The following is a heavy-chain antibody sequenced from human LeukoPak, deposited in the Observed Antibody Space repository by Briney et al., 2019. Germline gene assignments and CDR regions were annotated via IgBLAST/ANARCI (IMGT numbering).Heavy chain of an antibody. CDR3: ARVSGYYGSGSKTYYFDY. D-gene: IGHD3-10*01. CDR2: ISSSGSTI. V-gene: IGHV3-11*01. Sequence: GGSLRLSCAASGFTFSDYYMSWIRQAPGKGLEWVSYISSSGSTIYYADSVKGRFTISRDSAKNSLYLQMNSLRAEDTAAYYCARVSGYYGSGSKTYYFDYWGQGTLVTVSS. J-gene: IGHJ4*02. CDR1: GFTFSDYY.